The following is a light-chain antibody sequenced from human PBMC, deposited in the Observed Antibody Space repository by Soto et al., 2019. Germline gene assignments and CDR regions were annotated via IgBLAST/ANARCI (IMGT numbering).Light chain of an antibody. V-gene: IGKV2-30*01. CDR3: LQGSPWPRT. CDR2: KVS. CDR1: QSLVNSDGNTY. Sequence: EVVMTQSPLSLPVTLGQPASISCRSSQSLVNSDGNTYLNWFHQRPGQSPRRLIYKVSNRDSGVPDRFSGSASGPDFTLRISRVEAEDVGVYYCLQGSPWPRTFGQGTRVEI. J-gene: IGKJ1*01.